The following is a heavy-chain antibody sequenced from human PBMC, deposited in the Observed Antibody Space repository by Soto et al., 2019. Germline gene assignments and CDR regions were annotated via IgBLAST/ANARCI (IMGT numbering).Heavy chain of an antibody. J-gene: IGHJ4*02. D-gene: IGHD3-3*01. CDR3: ARLPSTRPRRVLEWLSEPFDY. CDR1: VGSFRGYY. V-gene: IGHV4-34*01. Sequence: QVQLQQWGAGLLKPSETLSLTCAVYVGSFRGYYWSWIRQPPGKGMAWFGEINHSGSTNYNPSLKIGVTISVDPSKNQFSLKLSSVTAADTAVYSCARLPSTRPRRVLEWLSEPFDYWGQGTLVTGSS. CDR2: INHSGST.